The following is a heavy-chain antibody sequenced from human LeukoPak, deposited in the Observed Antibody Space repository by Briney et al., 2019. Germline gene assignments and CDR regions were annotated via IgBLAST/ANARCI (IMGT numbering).Heavy chain of an antibody. V-gene: IGHV3-21*01. J-gene: IGHJ4*02. CDR3: ARDIYCSGGSCYPDDY. CDR2: ISSSSSYI. D-gene: IGHD2-15*01. Sequence: GGSLRLSCAASGFTFSSYSMNWVRQAPGKGLEWVSSISSSSSYIYYADSVKGRFTISRDNAKNSLYLQMNSLRAEDTAVYYCARDIYCSGGSCYPDDYWGQGTLVTVSS. CDR1: GFTFSSYS.